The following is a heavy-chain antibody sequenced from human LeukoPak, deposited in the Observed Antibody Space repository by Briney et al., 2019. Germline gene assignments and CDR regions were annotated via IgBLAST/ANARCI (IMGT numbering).Heavy chain of an antibody. CDR2: IYPGDSDT. J-gene: IGHJ4*02. Sequence: GESLRISCKGSGYTFSSYWIGWVRQMPGKGLEWMGIIYPGDSDTRYSPSLQGQVTISVDTSIGTAYLQWSSLKASDTAIYYCARQHDFRRDYWGQGTLVTVSS. CDR3: ARQHDFRRDY. V-gene: IGHV5-51*01. CDR1: GYTFSSYW. D-gene: IGHD3-3*01.